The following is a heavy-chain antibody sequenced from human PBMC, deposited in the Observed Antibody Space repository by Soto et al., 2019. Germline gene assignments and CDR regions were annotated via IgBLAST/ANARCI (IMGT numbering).Heavy chain of an antibody. D-gene: IGHD4-17*01. CDR2: ISGSDGST. CDR1: GFRFSSYA. V-gene: IGHV3-23*01. CDR3: VKEGSTVVNPPGFADC. Sequence: GGSLRLSCAASGFRFSSYAMTWVRQAPGKGLEWVSGISGSDGSTYYADSVEGRFTVSRDNSKNTLYLQMNGLRAEDTAVYYCVKEGSTVVNPPGFADCWGQGTLVTVSS. J-gene: IGHJ4*02.